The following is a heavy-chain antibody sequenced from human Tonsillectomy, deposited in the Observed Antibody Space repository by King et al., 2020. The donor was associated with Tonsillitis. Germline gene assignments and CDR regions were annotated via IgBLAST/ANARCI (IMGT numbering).Heavy chain of an antibody. J-gene: IGHJ4*02. V-gene: IGHV1-2*02. CDR3: ARVPKGGSGSYQRMTFDY. D-gene: IGHD1-26*01. CDR1: GYTFTGYY. Sequence: VQLVESGAEVKKPGASVKVSCKASGYTFTGYYMHWVRKAPGQGLEWMGGINPNSGGTNYAQKFQGRVTMTRDTSISTAYMELSRLRSDDTAVYDCARVPKGGSGSYQRMTFDYWGQGTLVTVSS. CDR2: INPNSGGT.